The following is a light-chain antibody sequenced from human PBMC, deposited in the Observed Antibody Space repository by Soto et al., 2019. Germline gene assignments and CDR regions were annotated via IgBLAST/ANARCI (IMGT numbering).Light chain of an antibody. J-gene: IGLJ2*01. CDR2: LEGTGSY. CDR1: SGHGSYI. CDR3: ETWDRNTVV. V-gene: IGLV4-60*02. Sequence: QSVLTQSSSASASLGSSVKLTCTLSSGHGSYIIAWHQQQPGKAPRYLMKLEGTGSYNKGSGVPDRFSGSSSGADRYLTISNLQFEDEADYYCETWDRNTVVFGGGTKLTVL.